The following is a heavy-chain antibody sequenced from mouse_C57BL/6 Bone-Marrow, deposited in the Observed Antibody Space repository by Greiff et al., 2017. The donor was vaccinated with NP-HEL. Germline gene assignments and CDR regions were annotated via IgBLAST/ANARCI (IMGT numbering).Heavy chain of an antibody. CDR3: AGYDYDGAWFAY. CDR2: INYDGSST. J-gene: IGHJ3*01. D-gene: IGHD2-4*01. V-gene: IGHV5-16*01. Sequence: DVKLVESEGGLVQPGSSMKLSCTASGFTFSDYYMAWVRQVPEKGLEWVANINYDGSSTYYLDSLKSRFIISRDNAKNILYLQMSSLKSEDTATYYCAGYDYDGAWFAYWGQGTLVTVSA. CDR1: GFTFSDYY.